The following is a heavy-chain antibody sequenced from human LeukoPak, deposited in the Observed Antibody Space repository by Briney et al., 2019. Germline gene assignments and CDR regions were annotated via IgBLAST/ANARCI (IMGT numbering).Heavy chain of an antibody. D-gene: IGHD2-2*01. CDR2: IRIKLYGGTT. Sequence: GGSLRLSCTTSGFTFGDHAMSWVRQAPGKGLEWVGFIRIKLYGGTTEYAASVKGRFTISRDDSKNTLYLQMNSLKTEDTAVYYCTTVVPSVVVGYYYYYMDVWGKGTTVTISS. CDR3: TTVVPSVVVGYYYYYMDV. CDR1: GFTFGDHA. J-gene: IGHJ6*03. V-gene: IGHV3-49*04.